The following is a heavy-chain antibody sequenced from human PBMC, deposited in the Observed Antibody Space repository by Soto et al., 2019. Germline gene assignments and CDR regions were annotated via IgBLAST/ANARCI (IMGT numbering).Heavy chain of an antibody. V-gene: IGHV4-39*01. D-gene: IGHD6-19*01. CDR1: GGSISSSSYY. CDR3: ARHKRPPVAVDY. J-gene: IGHJ4*02. Sequence: SETLSLTCTVSGGSISSSSYYWGWIRQPPGKGLEWIGSIYYSGSTYYNPSLKSRVTISVDTSKNQFSLKLSSVTAADTAVYYCARHKRPPVAVDYWGQGTLVTVSS. CDR2: IYYSGST.